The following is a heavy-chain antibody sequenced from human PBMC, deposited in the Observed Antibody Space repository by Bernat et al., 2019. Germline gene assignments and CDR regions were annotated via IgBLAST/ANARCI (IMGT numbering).Heavy chain of an antibody. CDR2: ISFDGSNK. Sequence: QVQLVESGGGVVQPGMSLRLSCAASGFTFSSYAMHCVRQSPGKGLEWVAVISFDGSNKYYADSVKGRFTISRDNSKNTLYLQMNSLRAEDTAVYYFTKEDEWLEEVGGIVDYWGQGTLVTVSS. V-gene: IGHV3-30*18. J-gene: IGHJ4*02. D-gene: IGHD6-19*01. CDR1: GFTFSSYA. CDR3: TKEDEWLEEVGGIVDY.